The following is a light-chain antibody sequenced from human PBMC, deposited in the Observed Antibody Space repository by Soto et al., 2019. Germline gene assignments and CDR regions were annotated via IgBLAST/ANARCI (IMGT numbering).Light chain of an antibody. V-gene: IGKV3-11*01. CDR1: QSISTY. J-gene: IGKJ5*01. CDR2: DAS. CDR3: QQRSHWPPIT. Sequence: EILLTQSPPTLSLSPGESATLSCWASQSISTYLGWYQQKPGQAPRLLIYDASNRATGIPARFSGSGSGTDFTLTISSLEPDDSAVYYCQQRSHWPPITFGQGTRL.